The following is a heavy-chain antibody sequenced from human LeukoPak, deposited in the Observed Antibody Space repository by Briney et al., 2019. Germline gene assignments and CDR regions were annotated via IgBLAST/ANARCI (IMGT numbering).Heavy chain of an antibody. D-gene: IGHD6-13*01. CDR3: GRQAAAGAGGDY. J-gene: IGHJ4*02. Sequence: PSETLSLTCTVSGGSISGSSYFWGWIRQPPGKGLEWIGSIYYSGSTYYNPSLKSRVTISVDMSKNQFSLKLNSVTAADTAVYYCGRQAAAGAGGDYWDQGTLVTVFS. V-gene: IGHV4-39*01. CDR2: IYYSGST. CDR1: GGSISGSSYF.